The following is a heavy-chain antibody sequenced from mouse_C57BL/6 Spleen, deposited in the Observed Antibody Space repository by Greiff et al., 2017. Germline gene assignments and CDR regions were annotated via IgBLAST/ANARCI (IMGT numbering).Heavy chain of an antibody. D-gene: IGHD2-3*01. V-gene: IGHV1-82*01. J-gene: IGHJ2*01. CDR2: GDGDT. Sequence: GDGDTNYNGKFKGKATLTADKSSSTAYMQLSSLTSEDSAVYFCARGDTLSDGYLQGDYWGQGTTLTVSS. CDR3: ARGDTLSDGYLQGDY.